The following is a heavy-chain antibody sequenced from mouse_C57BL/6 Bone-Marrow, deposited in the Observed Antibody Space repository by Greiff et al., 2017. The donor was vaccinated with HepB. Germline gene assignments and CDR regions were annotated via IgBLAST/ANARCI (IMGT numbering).Heavy chain of an antibody. CDR1: GYTFTSYW. D-gene: IGHD2-4*01. CDR3: TRRDDYDVYYYAMDY. V-gene: IGHV1-5*01. CDR2: IYPGNSDT. J-gene: IGHJ4*01. Sequence: VQLQQSGTVLARPGASVKMSCKTSGYTFTSYWMHWVKQRPGQGLEWIGAIYPGNSDTSYNQKFKGKAKLTAVTSASTAYMEISSLTNEDSAVYYCTRRDDYDVYYYAMDYWGQGTSVTVSS.